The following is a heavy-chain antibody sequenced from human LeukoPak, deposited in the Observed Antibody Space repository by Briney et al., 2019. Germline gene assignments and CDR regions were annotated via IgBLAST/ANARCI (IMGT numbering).Heavy chain of an antibody. CDR2: IKSKTDGGTT. Sequence: GGSLRLSCAASGFTFRSYAMSWVRQAPGKGREWVGRIKSKTDGGTTDYAAPVKGRFTISRDDSKNTLYLQMNSLKTEDTAVYYCTTDDPDTAMATYYYYGMDVWGQGTTVTVSS. D-gene: IGHD5-18*01. CDR1: GFTFRSYA. V-gene: IGHV3-15*01. J-gene: IGHJ6*02. CDR3: TTDDPDTAMATYYYYGMDV.